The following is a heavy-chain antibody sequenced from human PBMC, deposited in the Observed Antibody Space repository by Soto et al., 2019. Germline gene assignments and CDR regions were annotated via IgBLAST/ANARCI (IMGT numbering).Heavy chain of an antibody. V-gene: IGHV3-30*18. CDR1: GFTFSSYG. Sequence: GGSLRLSCAASGFTFSSYGMHWVRQAPGKGLEWVAVISYDGSNKYYADSVKGRFTISRDNSKNTLYLQMNSLRAEDTAVYYCAKDVRFLEWLLSSSYYGMDVWGQGTTVTVSS. CDR3: AKDVRFLEWLLSSSYYGMDV. D-gene: IGHD3-3*01. CDR2: ISYDGSNK. J-gene: IGHJ6*02.